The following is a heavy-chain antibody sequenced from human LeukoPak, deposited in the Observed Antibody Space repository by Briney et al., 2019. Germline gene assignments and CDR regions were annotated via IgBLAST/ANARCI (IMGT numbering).Heavy chain of an antibody. Sequence: ASVKVSCKASGYTFTSYYIHWVRQAPGQGLEWMGIINPSGGSTSYAQKFQGRVTMTRDTSTSTVYMDLSSLRSEDTAVYYCASIHIAVAGITGDYWGQGTLVTVSS. V-gene: IGHV1-46*01. CDR1: GYTFTSYY. CDR2: INPSGGST. D-gene: IGHD6-19*01. CDR3: ASIHIAVAGITGDY. J-gene: IGHJ4*02.